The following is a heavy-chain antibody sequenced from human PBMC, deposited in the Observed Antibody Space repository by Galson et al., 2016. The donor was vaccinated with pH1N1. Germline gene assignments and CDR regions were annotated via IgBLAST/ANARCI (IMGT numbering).Heavy chain of an antibody. V-gene: IGHV3-7*04. Sequence: SLRLSCAASGFTFTSYWMTWVRQAPGKGLEWVANIRQDGGVIYYVDSVKGRFTISRDNAKNSLYLQMNGLRVEDTAVYFCARSIAARDSYWGQGTLVTVSS. CDR3: ARSIAARDSY. J-gene: IGHJ4*02. CDR1: GFTFTSYW. D-gene: IGHD6-6*01. CDR2: IRQDGGVI.